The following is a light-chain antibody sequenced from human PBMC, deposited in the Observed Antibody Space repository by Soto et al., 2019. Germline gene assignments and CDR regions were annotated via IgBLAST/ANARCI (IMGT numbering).Light chain of an antibody. V-gene: IGKV1-12*01. CDR2: TGS. J-gene: IGKJ5*01. CDR1: QAIDSW. Sequence: DIQMTQSPSSVSASVGDRVTITCRASQAIDSWLAWYQQKPGEAPKLLIFTGSLLHSGVPPRFSGSGSGTDFTLTISSLQPEDFATYYCQQLNSYPITFGQGTRLEIK. CDR3: QQLNSYPIT.